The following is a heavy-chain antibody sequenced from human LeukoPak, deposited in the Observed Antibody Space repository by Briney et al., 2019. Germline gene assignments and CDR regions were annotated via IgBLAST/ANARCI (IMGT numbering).Heavy chain of an antibody. J-gene: IGHJ1*01. CDR1: GFTFSSYA. Sequence: GRSLRLSCAASGFTFSSYAMHWVRQAPGKGLEWVAVISYDGSNKYYADSVKGRFTNSRDNSKNTLYLQMNSLRAEDTAVYYCARDKSIAAAGPAEYFQHWGQGTLVTVSS. CDR2: ISYDGSNK. V-gene: IGHV3-30-3*01. D-gene: IGHD6-13*01. CDR3: ARDKSIAAAGPAEYFQH.